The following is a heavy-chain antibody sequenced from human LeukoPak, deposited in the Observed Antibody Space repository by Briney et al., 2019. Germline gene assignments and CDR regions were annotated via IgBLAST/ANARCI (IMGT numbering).Heavy chain of an antibody. CDR2: IYYSGST. J-gene: IGHJ4*02. D-gene: IGHD5-24*01. CDR3: ARTVATIPPEPFDY. CDR1: GGSISSYY. Sequence: SETLSLTCTVSGGSISSYYWSWIRQPPGKGLEWIGYIYYSGSTNYNPSLKSRVSISVDTSKNQFSLKLSSVTAADTAVYYCARTVATIPPEPFDYWGQGTLVTVSS. V-gene: IGHV4-59*01.